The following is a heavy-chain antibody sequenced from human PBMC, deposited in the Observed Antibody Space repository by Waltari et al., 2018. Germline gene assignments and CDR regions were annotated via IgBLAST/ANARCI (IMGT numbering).Heavy chain of an antibody. CDR3: ARDLGHQYRTS. D-gene: IGHD2-2*02. CDR1: GFTFSSSS. J-gene: IGHJ5*02. CDR2: ISSSSYI. V-gene: IGHV3-21*01. Sequence: EVQLVESGGGLVKPGGSLRLSCAASGFTFSSSSMNWVRQAPGKGLEWVSSISSSSYIYYADSVKGRFTISRDNAKNSLYLQMNSLRAEDTAVYYCARDLGHQYRTSWGQGTLVTVSS.